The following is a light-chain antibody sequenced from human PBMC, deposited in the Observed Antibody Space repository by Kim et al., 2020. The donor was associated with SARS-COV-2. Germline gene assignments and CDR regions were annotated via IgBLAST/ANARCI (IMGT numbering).Light chain of an antibody. V-gene: IGLV4-69*01. CDR2: LNSDGSH. J-gene: IGLJ2*01. Sequence: SVKLTCTLSSGHSSYAIAWHQQQPEKGPRYLMKLNSDGSHSKGYGIPDRFSGSSSGAERYLTISSLQSEDEADYYCQTWGTGVVVFGGGTQLTVL. CDR3: QTWGTGVVV. CDR1: SGHSSYA.